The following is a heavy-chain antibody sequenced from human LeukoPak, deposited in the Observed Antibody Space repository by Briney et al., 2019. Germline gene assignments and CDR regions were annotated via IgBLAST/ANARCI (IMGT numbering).Heavy chain of an antibody. D-gene: IGHD3-22*01. V-gene: IGHV4-34*01. CDR3: ARGPPTDYYDSSGFYYVFDY. J-gene: IGHJ4*02. CDR2: ISHCGST. CDR1: GGSFSGYY. Sequence: SETLSLTCAVYGGSFSGYYWSWIRQPPGKGLEWIGEISHCGSTNYNPSLKSRVTISVDTSKNQFSLKLSSVTAADTAVYFCARGPPTDYYDSSGFYYVFDYWGQGTLVTVSS.